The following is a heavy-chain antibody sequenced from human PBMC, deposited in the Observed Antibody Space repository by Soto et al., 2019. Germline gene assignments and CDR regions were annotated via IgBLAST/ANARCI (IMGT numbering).Heavy chain of an antibody. CDR2: IYHSGST. CDR1: SGSISSSNW. CDR3: ARDLLWSVYYAHRGGGWFDP. Sequence: QVQLQESGPGLVKPSGTLSLTCAVSSGSISSSNWWSWVRQPPGKGLEWIGEIYHSGSTNYNPSLKSRVTISVDKSKSQFSLKLTSVTAADTAVYYCARDLLWSVYYAHRGGGWFDPWGQGTLVTVSS. D-gene: IGHD3-3*01. J-gene: IGHJ5*02. V-gene: IGHV4-4*02.